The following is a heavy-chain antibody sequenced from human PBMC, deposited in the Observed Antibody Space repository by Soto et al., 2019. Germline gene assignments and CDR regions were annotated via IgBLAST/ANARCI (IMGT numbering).Heavy chain of an antibody. Sequence: SETLSLTCTVSGGSVSSGNYYWSWIRQPPGKGLAWIGFIYYTGSTSYNPSLKSRVTISIDTSKNQFSLKLTSVTAADTAVYYCASDLYCSGGSCSFDPWGQGTLVTVSS. J-gene: IGHJ5*02. V-gene: IGHV4-61*01. CDR3: ASDLYCSGGSCSFDP. CDR1: GGSVSSGNYY. CDR2: IYYTGST. D-gene: IGHD2-15*01.